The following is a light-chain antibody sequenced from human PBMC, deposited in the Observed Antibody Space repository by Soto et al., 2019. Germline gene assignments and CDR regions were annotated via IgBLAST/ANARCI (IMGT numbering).Light chain of an antibody. Sequence: AIQMTQSPASLSASVGDRVTITCRASQGISSALAWYQQKPGIAPKLLIYDASSLESGVPSRFSGSGSGTDVTLTISSLQPEDFATYYCQQFNSYPLTFGGGTKVEIK. CDR2: DAS. V-gene: IGKV1-13*02. CDR1: QGISSA. CDR3: QQFNSYPLT. J-gene: IGKJ4*01.